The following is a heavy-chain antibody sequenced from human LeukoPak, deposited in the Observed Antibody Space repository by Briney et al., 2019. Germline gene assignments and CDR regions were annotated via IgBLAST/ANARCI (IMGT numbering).Heavy chain of an antibody. Sequence: GGSLTLSCAASGFTFSNYWMLWVRQGPGKGLVWVSNINTDGSITNYADSVKGRFSTSRDNAKNTLYLQMNSLRAEDTAVYYCGRDNNYKVDVWGKGTTVTVSS. V-gene: IGHV3-74*01. CDR1: GFTFSNYW. J-gene: IGHJ6*04. CDR3: GRDNNYKVDV. D-gene: IGHD5-24*01. CDR2: INTDGSIT.